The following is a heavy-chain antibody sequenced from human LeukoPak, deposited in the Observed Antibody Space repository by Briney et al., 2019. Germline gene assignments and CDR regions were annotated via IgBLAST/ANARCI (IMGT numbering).Heavy chain of an antibody. D-gene: IGHD6-6*01. V-gene: IGHV4-34*01. CDR2: INHNGST. CDR1: GGSFSRYY. J-gene: IGHJ5*02. Sequence: SETLSLTCAVYGGSFSRYYWSWIRQPPGKRLQWIGEINHNGSTNNNPSLKSRVTISVDRSKTQFSLKLNSVTAADTAVYYCARASQLVISRRGNWFDPWGQGTLVTVSS. CDR3: ARASQLVISRRGNWFDP.